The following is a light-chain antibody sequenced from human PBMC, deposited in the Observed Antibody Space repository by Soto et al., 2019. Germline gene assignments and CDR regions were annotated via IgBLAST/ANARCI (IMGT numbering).Light chain of an antibody. J-gene: IGKJ4*01. CDR1: QSLSNNF. CDR2: GAY. CDR3: QQYATSPLT. V-gene: IGKV3-20*01. Sequence: DIVLTQSPGTLSLSPGDRAALSCGASQSLSNNFLAWYQQKPGQAPRLLISGAYSRATGIPDRFSGSGSGTDFTLTITRVEHEDFAVYYCQQYATSPLTFGGGTKVEIK.